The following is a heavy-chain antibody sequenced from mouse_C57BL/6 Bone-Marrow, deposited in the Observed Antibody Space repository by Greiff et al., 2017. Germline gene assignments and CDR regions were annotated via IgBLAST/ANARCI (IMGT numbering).Heavy chain of an antibody. CDR3: ARHTAYYYYAMDY. CDR2: ISNGGGST. J-gene: IGHJ4*01. CDR1: GFTFSDYY. Sequence: EVNVVESGGGLVQPGGSLKLSCAASGFTFSDYYMYWVRQTPEKRLEWVAYISNGGGSTYYPDTVKGRFTISRDNAKNTLYLQMSRLKSEDTAMYYCARHTAYYYYAMDYWGQGTSVTVSS. D-gene: IGHD6-1*01. V-gene: IGHV5-12*01.